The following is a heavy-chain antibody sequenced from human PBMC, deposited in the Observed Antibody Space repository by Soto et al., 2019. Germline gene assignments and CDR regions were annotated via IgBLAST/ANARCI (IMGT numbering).Heavy chain of an antibody. CDR1: GYTFIDYY. Sequence: QVQLVQSGAEVKKPGASVKVSCEASGYTFIDYYMHWVRQAPGQGFEWMGRISPKNGGTNYAQKFQGRVTMTWDTSLNTADMELSSLMSEDTAVYYCARPPGYISDWYYFDLWGQGTLVIVSS. V-gene: IGHV1-2*02. J-gene: IGHJ4*02. CDR2: ISPKNGGT. CDR3: ARPPGYISDWYYFDL. D-gene: IGHD6-19*01.